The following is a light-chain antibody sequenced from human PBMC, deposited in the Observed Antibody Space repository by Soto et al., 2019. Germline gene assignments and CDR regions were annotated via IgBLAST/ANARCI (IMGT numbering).Light chain of an antibody. CDR1: SSDVGNYNL. V-gene: IGLV2-8*01. CDR3: SSYAGSNNFGV. CDR2: EVS. J-gene: IGLJ1*01. Sequence: QSALTQPASVSGSPGQSITISCTGTSSDVGNYNLVSWYQQYPGKAPKLMIYEVSKRPSGVPDRFSGSKSGNMASLTVSGLQAEDEADYYCSSYAGSNNFGVFGTGTKVTVL.